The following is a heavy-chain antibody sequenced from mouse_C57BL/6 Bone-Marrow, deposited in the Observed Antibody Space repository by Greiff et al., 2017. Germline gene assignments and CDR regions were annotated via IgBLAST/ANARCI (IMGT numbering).Heavy chain of an antibody. V-gene: IGHV5-16*01. Sequence: EVKLVESEGGLVQPGSSMKLSCTASGFTFSDYYMAWVRQVPEKGLEWVANINYDGSSTYYLDSLKSRFIISRDNAKNILYLQMSSLKSEYTATYCCARVYYSNFYFDYWGQGTTLTVSS. D-gene: IGHD2-5*01. CDR2: INYDGSST. J-gene: IGHJ2*01. CDR3: ARVYYSNFYFDY. CDR1: GFTFSDYY.